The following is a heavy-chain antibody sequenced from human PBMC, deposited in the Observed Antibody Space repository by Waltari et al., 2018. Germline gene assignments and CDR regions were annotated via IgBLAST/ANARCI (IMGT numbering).Heavy chain of an antibody. V-gene: IGHV4-34*01. CDR2: INHSGST. D-gene: IGHD6-19*01. J-gene: IGHJ5*02. Sequence: QVQLQQWGAGLLKPSETLSLTCAVYGGSFSGYYWSWIRQPPGKGREWIGEINHSGSTNYNPSLKSRVTISVDTSKNQFSLKLSSVTAADTAVYYCARGTSGWYGLAGWFDPWGQGTLVTVSS. CDR1: GGSFSGYY. CDR3: ARGTSGWYGLAGWFDP.